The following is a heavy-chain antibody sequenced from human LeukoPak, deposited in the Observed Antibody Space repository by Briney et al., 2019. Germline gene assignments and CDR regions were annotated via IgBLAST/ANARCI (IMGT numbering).Heavy chain of an antibody. CDR1: GDSISNGGYY. CDR2: IYYSGST. Sequence: SETLSLTCTVSGDSISNGGYYWSWIRQHPGKGLEWIGYIYYSGSTYYNPSLKSRVTISVDTSKNQFSLKLSSVTAADTAVYYCARGGSGWYNWFDPWGQGTLVTVSS. CDR3: ARGGSGWYNWFDP. D-gene: IGHD6-19*01. V-gene: IGHV4-31*03. J-gene: IGHJ5*02.